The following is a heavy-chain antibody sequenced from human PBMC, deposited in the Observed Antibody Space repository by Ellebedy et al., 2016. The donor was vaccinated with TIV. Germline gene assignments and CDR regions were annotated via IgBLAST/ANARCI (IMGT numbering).Heavy chain of an antibody. V-gene: IGHV3-53*01. CDR3: ASNPSQGY. J-gene: IGHJ4*02. CDR1: GFTVSNNY. CDR2: IYSGGNT. Sequence: PGGSLRLSCAASGFTVSNNYMSWVRQAPGKGQEWVSVIYSGGNTFYAESVKGRFTISRDSSQNTLYLQMDSLGAEDTAVYYCASNPSQGYWGQGTLVTVSS.